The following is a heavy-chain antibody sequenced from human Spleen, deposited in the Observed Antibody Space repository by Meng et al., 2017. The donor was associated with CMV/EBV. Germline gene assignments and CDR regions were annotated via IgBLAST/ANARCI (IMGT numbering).Heavy chain of an antibody. V-gene: IGHV3-33*08. CDR1: GFTFSGFG. CDR2: IGSDETNT. Sequence: GESLKISCAASGFTFSGFGIHWVRQPPGKGLEWVAYIGSDETNTYYADSVKGRFTISRDNSKNTLYLQMNSLRADDTAVYYCARGIGGSYIPDFWGQGTLVTVSS. CDR3: ARGIGGSYIPDF. J-gene: IGHJ4*02. D-gene: IGHD1-26*01.